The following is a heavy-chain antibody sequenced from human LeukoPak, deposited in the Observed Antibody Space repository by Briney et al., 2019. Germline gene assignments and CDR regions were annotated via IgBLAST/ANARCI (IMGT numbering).Heavy chain of an antibody. CDR2: IIPILGIA. Sequence: SVKVSCKASGGTFSSYAISWVRQAPGQGLEWMGRIIPILGIANYAQKFQGRVTITADKSTSTAYMELSSLRSEDTAVYYCAKETSGTIAVGIYWGQGTLVTVSS. J-gene: IGHJ4*02. V-gene: IGHV1-69*04. CDR1: GGTFSSYA. D-gene: IGHD6-19*01. CDR3: AKETSGTIAVGIY.